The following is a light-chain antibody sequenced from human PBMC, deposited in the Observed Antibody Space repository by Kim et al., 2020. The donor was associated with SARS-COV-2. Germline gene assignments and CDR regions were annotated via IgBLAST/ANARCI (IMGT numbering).Light chain of an antibody. CDR3: NSRDSSGDHVV. CDR2: GKY. Sequence: SSELTQDPAVSVALGQTVRLTCQGDSLRNYYATWYQQRPGQAPVLVLYGKYNRPSGIPDRFSGSASGNTASLTITGAQAVDEADYYCNSRDSSGDHVVFG. CDR1: SLRNYY. V-gene: IGLV3-19*01. J-gene: IGLJ3*02.